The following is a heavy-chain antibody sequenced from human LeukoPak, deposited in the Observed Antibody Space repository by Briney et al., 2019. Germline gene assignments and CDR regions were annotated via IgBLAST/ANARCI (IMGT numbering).Heavy chain of an antibody. CDR2: IIPIFGTA. V-gene: IGHV1-69*06. J-gene: IGHJ6*03. CDR3: ARGQQLSTYYYYYYMDV. CDR1: GGTFTSYA. Sequence: SVKVSCKASGGTFTSYAISWVRQAPGQGLEWMGGIIPIFGTANYAQKFQGRVTITADKSTSTAYMELSSLRSEDTAVYYCARGQQLSTYYYYYYMDVWGKGTTVTVSS. D-gene: IGHD6-13*01.